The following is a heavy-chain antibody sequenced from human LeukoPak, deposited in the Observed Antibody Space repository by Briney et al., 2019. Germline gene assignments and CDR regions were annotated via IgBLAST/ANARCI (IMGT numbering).Heavy chain of an antibody. Sequence: PGGSLRLSCAASGFTFSYFNMNWVRQAPGKGLEWVSSISGSSASKNFADSVKGRFNISRDNAKNSLYLQMHILRAEDTAVYYCARDLTFGGPYYMDVWGKGTTVTISS. CDR2: ISGSSASK. D-gene: IGHD2-15*01. J-gene: IGHJ6*03. CDR3: ARDLTFGGPYYMDV. V-gene: IGHV3-21*01. CDR1: GFTFSYFN.